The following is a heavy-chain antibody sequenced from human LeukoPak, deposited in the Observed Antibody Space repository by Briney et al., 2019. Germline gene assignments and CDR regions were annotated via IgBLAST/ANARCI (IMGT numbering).Heavy chain of an antibody. J-gene: IGHJ4*02. D-gene: IGHD2-8*01. CDR2: INHSGGT. V-gene: IGHV4-34*01. CDR1: GGSFSGYY. Sequence: SETLSLTCAVYGGSFSGYYWSWIRQPPGKGLEWIGEINHSGGTNYNPSLKSRVTISVDTSKNQFSLMLSSVTAADTALYYCARGIVLMVYAFDSWGQGTLVTVSS. CDR3: ARGIVLMVYAFDS.